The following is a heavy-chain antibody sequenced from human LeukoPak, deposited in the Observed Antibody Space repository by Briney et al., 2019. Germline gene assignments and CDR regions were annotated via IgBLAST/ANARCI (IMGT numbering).Heavy chain of an antibody. V-gene: IGHV3-23*01. CDR2: ISGSGGGT. CDR3: AKDLGRYRNNFFDY. J-gene: IGHJ4*02. CDR1: GFTFSSIA. D-gene: IGHD1-26*01. Sequence: GGSLRLSCAASGFTFSSIAMSWVRQAPDKGLEWVSTISGSGGGTYYADSVRGRFTISRDDSKNTLYLQMNSLRADDTAVYYCAKDLGRYRNNFFDYWGQGNLVTVSS.